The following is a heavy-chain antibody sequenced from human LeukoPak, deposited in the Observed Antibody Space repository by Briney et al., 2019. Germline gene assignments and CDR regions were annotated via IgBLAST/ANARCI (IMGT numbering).Heavy chain of an antibody. V-gene: IGHV3-23*01. CDR2: ISGSGGGT. CDR3: AKDLGRYRNNFFDY. J-gene: IGHJ4*02. CDR1: GFTFSSIA. D-gene: IGHD1-26*01. Sequence: GGSLRLSCAASGFTFSSIAMSWVRQAPDKGLEWVSTISGSGGGTYYADSVRGRFTISRDDSKNTLYLQMNSLRADDTAVYYCAKDLGRYRNNFFDYWGQGNLVTVSS.